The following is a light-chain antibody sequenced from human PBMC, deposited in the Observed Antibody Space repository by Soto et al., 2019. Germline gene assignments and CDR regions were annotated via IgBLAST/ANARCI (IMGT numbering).Light chain of an antibody. CDR3: QQYKNWPRT. Sequence: EIVMTQSPATLSVSPGARATLSCRTSPSVSSSLAWYQQKPGQAPRLLIYGASTRATGIPARFSGSGSGTEFTLTISSLQSEDCAVYYCQQYKNWPRTFGQGTKVDIK. V-gene: IGKV3-15*01. CDR2: GAS. CDR1: PSVSSS. J-gene: IGKJ1*01.